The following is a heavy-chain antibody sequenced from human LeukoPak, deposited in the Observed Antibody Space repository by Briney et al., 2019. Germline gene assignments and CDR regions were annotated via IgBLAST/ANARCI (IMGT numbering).Heavy chain of an antibody. CDR1: GFTFSSYE. V-gene: IGHV3-48*03. CDR3: AREGGSDWDNYYYYMDV. D-gene: IGHD1-26*01. Sequence: GGSLRLSCAASGFTFSSYEMTWVRQAPGKGLEWLSSISKCGSNVYYADSVKGRFTISRDNAKNSLYLQMNSLRAEDTAVYYCAREGGSDWDNYYYYMDVWGKGTTVTVSS. J-gene: IGHJ6*03. CDR2: ISKCGSNV.